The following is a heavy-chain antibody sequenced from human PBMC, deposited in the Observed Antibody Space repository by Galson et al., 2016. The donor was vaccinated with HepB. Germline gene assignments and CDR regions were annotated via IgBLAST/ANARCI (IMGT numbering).Heavy chain of an antibody. CDR1: GGSISSYY. V-gene: IGHV4-59*01. CDR3: AREVHSSSSLTTYYYFDL. CDR2: IYHSGYT. J-gene: IGHJ2*01. D-gene: IGHD3-22*01. Sequence: SETLSLTCTVSGGSISSYYWSWIRQPPEKGLEWIGYIYHSGYTNYNPSLKSRVTISVDTSKNQFSLRLSSVTAADTAVYYCAREVHSSSSLTTYYYFDLWGRGTLVTVSS.